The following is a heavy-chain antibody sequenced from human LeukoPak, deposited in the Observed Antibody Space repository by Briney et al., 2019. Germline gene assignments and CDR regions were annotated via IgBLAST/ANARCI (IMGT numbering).Heavy chain of an antibody. J-gene: IGHJ1*01. CDR1: GFTFSTHW. CDR3: ATVEYYDSSGSCYFQH. Sequence: GGSLRLSCAASGFTFSTHWMIWVRQAPGKGLELVSVIYSADSTYYAASVKGRFTISRDNSKNTLYLQMNSLRAEDTAVYYCATVEYYDSSGSCYFQHWGQGTLLTVSS. D-gene: IGHD3-22*01. V-gene: IGHV3-53*01. CDR2: IYSADST.